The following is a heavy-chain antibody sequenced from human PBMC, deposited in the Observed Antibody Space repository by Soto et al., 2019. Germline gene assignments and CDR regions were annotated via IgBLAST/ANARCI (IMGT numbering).Heavy chain of an antibody. CDR1: GASISNYY. J-gene: IGHJ4*02. CDR2: IYSSGSA. Sequence: SETLSLTCTVSGASISNYYGSWIRQPPGKGLEWIAFIYSSGSANHNSSLKSRATISVDTYNNQFSLILTSVTAADTAVYYCVRSGHTFGGVIWGRGTLVTVSS. D-gene: IGHD3-16*01. V-gene: IGHV4-59*01. CDR3: VRSGHTFGGVI.